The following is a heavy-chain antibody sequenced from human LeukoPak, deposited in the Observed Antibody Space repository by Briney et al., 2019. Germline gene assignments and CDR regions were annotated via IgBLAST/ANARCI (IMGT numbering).Heavy chain of an antibody. Sequence: ASVKVSCKASGYTFTGYYMHWVRQAPGQGLEWMGWINPNSGGTNYAQKFQGRVTMTRDTSISTAYMELSRLRSDDTAVYYCARDLAFDSLSDIMDGWGQGTTVTVSS. J-gene: IGHJ6*02. CDR2: INPNSGGT. V-gene: IGHV1-2*02. CDR1: GYTFTGYY. D-gene: IGHD3-3*02. CDR3: ARDLAFDSLSDIMDG.